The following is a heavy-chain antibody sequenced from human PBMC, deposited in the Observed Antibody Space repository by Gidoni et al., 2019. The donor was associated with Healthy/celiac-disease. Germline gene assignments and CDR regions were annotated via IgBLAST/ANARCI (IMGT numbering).Heavy chain of an antibody. CDR3: ARSSSILPLDY. CDR1: GGSISSGSYY. Sequence: QVQLQESGAGLVKRAQTLSLTCTGSGGSISSGSYYWSWIRQPAGRGLEGIGRIYARGSTNYNPSLKSRVTISVDTSKSQFSLRLSSVTAADTAVYYCARSSSILPLDYWGQGTLVTVSS. D-gene: IGHD3-3*02. CDR2: IYARGST. J-gene: IGHJ4*01. V-gene: IGHV4-61*02.